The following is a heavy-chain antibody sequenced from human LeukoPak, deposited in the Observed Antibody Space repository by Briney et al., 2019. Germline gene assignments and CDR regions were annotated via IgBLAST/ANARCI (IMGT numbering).Heavy chain of an antibody. CDR1: GGSFNSYY. J-gene: IGHJ4*02. Sequence: SETLSLTCAVYGGSFNSYYWSWIRQPPGKGLEWIGEINHSGSTNYNPSLKSRVTISVDTSKNQFSLKLTSVTAAATAVYYCARAKIAAAVHFDYWGQGTLVTVSS. CDR3: ARAKIAAAVHFDY. V-gene: IGHV4-34*01. CDR2: INHSGST. D-gene: IGHD6-13*01.